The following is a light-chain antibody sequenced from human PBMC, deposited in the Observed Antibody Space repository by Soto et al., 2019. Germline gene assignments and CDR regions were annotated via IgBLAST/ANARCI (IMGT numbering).Light chain of an antibody. CDR3: LQDYDYPRT. Sequence: EIVFTQSPCTLSLSPGERATLSCRASQSVSSSYLAWYQQKPGQAPRLLIYGASSRATGIPDRFSGSGSGTDFTLTISSLQPEDFATYYCLQDYDYPRTFGQGTKVDI. CDR2: GAS. CDR1: QSVSSSY. V-gene: IGKV3-20*01. J-gene: IGKJ1*01.